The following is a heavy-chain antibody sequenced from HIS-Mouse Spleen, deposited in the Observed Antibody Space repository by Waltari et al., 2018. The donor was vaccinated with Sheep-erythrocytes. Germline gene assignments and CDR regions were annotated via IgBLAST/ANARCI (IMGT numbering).Heavy chain of an antibody. CDR3: ARQLLWNYFDY. J-gene: IGHJ4*02. D-gene: IGHD3-10*01. Sequence: TTYYNPSLKSRVTISVDTSKNQFSLKLSSVTAADTAVYYCARQLLWNYFDYWGQGTLVTVSS. V-gene: IGHV4-30-2*05. CDR2: TT.